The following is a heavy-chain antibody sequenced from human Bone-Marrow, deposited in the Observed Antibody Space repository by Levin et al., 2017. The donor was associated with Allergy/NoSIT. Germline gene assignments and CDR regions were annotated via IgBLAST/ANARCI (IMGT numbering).Heavy chain of an antibody. D-gene: IGHD3-10*01. Sequence: PSETLSLTCTVSGGSVSSGSYYWSWIRQPPGKGLEWIGYIYYSGSTNYNPSLKSRVTISVDTSKNQFSLKLSSVTAADTAVYYCARLRGVRGVSIDYWGQGTLVTVSS. V-gene: IGHV4-61*01. J-gene: IGHJ4*02. CDR1: GGSVSSGSYY. CDR2: IYYSGST. CDR3: ARLRGVRGVSIDY.